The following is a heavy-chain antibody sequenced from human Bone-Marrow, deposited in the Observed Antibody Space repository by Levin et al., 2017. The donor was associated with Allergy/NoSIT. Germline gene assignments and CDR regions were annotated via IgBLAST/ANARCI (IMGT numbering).Heavy chain of an antibody. CDR3: ARDKVTTGAYYYYYYGMDV. J-gene: IGHJ6*02. D-gene: IGHD4-11*01. Sequence: GGSLRLSCAASGFTFSSYWMSWVRQAPGKGLEWVANIKQDGSEKYYVDSVKGRFTISRDNAKNSLYLQMNSLRAEDTAVYYCARDKVTTGAYYYYYYGMDVWGQGTTVTVSS. V-gene: IGHV3-7*01. CDR1: GFTFSSYW. CDR2: IKQDGSEK.